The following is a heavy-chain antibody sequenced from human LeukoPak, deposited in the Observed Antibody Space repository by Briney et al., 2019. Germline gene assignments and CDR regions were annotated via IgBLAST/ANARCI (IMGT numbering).Heavy chain of an antibody. V-gene: IGHV1-69*05. D-gene: IGHD3-10*01. CDR1: GYTFTGYY. J-gene: IGHJ4*02. CDR2: IIPIFGTA. Sequence: SVKVSCKASGYTFTGYYMHWVRQAPGQGLEWMGRIIPIFGTANYAQKFQGRVTITTDESTSTAYMELSSLRSEDTAVYYCAREREEYYYGSGSYYKDLGYFDYWGQGTLVTVSS. CDR3: AREREEYYYGSGSYYKDLGYFDY.